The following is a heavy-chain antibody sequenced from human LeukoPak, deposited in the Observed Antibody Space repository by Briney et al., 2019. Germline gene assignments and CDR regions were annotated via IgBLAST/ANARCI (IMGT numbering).Heavy chain of an antibody. CDR1: GYRFSSYW. D-gene: IGHD6-13*01. CDR3: VRFGLTSSLDY. CDR2: TFPHDSDT. V-gene: IGHV5-51*01. J-gene: IGHJ4*02. Sequence: GESLKISCKGSGYRFSSYWIGWVRQMPGKGLEWMGITFPHDSDTKYSPSFQGQVTISADMSINTAYLQLSGLRASDTAIYYCVRFGLTSSLDYWGQGTLVTVSS.